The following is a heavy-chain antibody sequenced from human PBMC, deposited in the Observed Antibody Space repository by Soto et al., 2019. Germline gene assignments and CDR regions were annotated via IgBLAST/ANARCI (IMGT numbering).Heavy chain of an antibody. CDR3: ARVPAPTVSTHCFDY. V-gene: IGHV1-3*01. D-gene: IGHD4-4*01. J-gene: IGHJ4*02. Sequence: ASVKVSCKASGYIFNNYVLHWVRQAPGQRLEWVGWINAGNGNTKYSQKFQGRVTITRDTSATTVYMVLYSLRSEDTAMYYCARVPAPTVSTHCFDYWGQGILVTVS. CDR2: INAGNGNT. CDR1: GYIFNNYV.